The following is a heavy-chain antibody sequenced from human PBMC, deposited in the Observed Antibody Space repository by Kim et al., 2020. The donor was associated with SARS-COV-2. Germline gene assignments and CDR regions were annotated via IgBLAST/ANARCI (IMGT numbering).Heavy chain of an antibody. CDR2: IYYSGST. CDR1: GGSISSSSYY. J-gene: IGHJ4*02. CDR3: ARQDSSSWYYFDY. D-gene: IGHD6-13*01. Sequence: SETLSLTCTVSGGSISSSSYYWGWIRQPPGKGLEWIGSIYYSGSTYYNPSLKSRVTISVDTSKNQFSLKLSSVTAADTAVYYCARQDSSSWYYFDYWGQG. V-gene: IGHV4-39*01.